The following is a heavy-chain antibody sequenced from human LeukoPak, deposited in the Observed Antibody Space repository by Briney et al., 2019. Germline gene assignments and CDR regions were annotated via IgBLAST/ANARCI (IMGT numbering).Heavy chain of an antibody. CDR3: ARGPRQQLVLYYWFDP. D-gene: IGHD6-13*01. CDR2: INHSGST. Sequence: SETLSLTCAVYGGSFSGYYWSWVRQPPGKGLEWIGEINHSGSTNYNPSLKSRVTISVDTSKNLFSLKLSSVTAADTAVYYCARGPRQQLVLYYWFDPWGQGTLVTVSS. CDR1: GGSFSGYY. J-gene: IGHJ5*02. V-gene: IGHV4-34*01.